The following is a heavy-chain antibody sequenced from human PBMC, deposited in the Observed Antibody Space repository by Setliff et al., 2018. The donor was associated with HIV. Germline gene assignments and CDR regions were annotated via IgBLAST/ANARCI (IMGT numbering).Heavy chain of an antibody. V-gene: IGHV3-21*05. CDR1: GFTFSTHS. Sequence: GGSLRLSCVASGFTFSTHSMSWVRQAPGKGLEWISYISFSSSVIYYADSVMARFTISRDNAKKSLYLQMNSLRVDDTAVYYCATYADRESNRFDPWGQGILVTVSS. CDR3: ATYADRESNRFDP. CDR2: ISFSSSVI. D-gene: IGHD3-10*01. J-gene: IGHJ5*02.